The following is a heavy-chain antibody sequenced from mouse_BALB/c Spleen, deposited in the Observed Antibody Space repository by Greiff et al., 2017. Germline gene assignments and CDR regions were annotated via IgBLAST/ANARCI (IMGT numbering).Heavy chain of an antibody. CDR3: ARRGYDYDGWFAY. CDR1: GFTFSSYG. D-gene: IGHD2-4*01. V-gene: IGHV5-6*02. Sequence: EVMLVESGGDLVKPGGSLKLSCAASGFTFSSYGMSWVRQTPDKRLEWVATISSGGSYTYYPDSVKGRFTISRDNAKNTLYLQMSSLKSEDTAMYYCARRGYDYDGWFAYWGQGTLVTVSA. J-gene: IGHJ3*01. CDR2: ISSGGSYT.